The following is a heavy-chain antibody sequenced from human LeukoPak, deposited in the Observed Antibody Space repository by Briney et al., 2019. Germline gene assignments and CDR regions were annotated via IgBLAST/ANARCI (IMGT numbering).Heavy chain of an antibody. D-gene: IGHD5-18*01. J-gene: IGHJ4*02. CDR3: AKDREQLWSPFDY. V-gene: IGHV3-48*01. CDR2: ISSGSSTI. Sequence: GGSLRLSCAASGFTFSIYSMNWVRQAPGKGLEWVSYISSGSSTIYYADSVKGRFTISRDNSKNTLYLQMNSLRAEDTAVYYCAKDREQLWSPFDYWGQGTLVTVSS. CDR1: GFTFSIYS.